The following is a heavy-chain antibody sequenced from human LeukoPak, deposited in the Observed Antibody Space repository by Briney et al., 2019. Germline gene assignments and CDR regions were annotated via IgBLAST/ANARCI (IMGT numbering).Heavy chain of an antibody. J-gene: IGHJ5*02. D-gene: IGHD2-15*01. CDR3: ARGGRVVVVAPTPRAFDP. V-gene: IGHV4-34*01. CDR2: INHSGST. CDR1: GGSFSGYY. Sequence: PSETLSLTCAVYGGSFSGYYWSWIRQPPGKGLEWIGEINHSGSTNYNPSLKSRVTISVDTSKNQFSLKLSSVTAADTAVYYCARGGRVVVVAPTPRAFDPWGQGTLVTVSS.